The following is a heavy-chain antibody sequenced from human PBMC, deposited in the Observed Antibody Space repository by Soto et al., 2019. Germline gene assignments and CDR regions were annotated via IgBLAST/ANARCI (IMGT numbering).Heavy chain of an antibody. CDR1: GGSISSSSYY. J-gene: IGHJ6*03. Sequence: SETLSLTCTVSGGSISSSSYYWGWIRQPPGKGLEWIGSIYYSGSTYYNPSLKSRVTISVDTSKNQFSLKLSSVTAADTAVYYCARRGSSGDRPSYYYYMDVWGKGTTVTVSS. D-gene: IGHD6-25*01. CDR3: ARRGSSGDRPSYYYYMDV. V-gene: IGHV4-39*01. CDR2: IYYSGST.